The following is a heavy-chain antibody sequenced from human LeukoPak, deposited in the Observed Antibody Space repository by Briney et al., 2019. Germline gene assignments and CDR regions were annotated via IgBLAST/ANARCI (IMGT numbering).Heavy chain of an antibody. D-gene: IGHD6-19*01. CDR2: TSGSGGST. CDR3: AKVPLLDSSGWYEDY. J-gene: IGHJ4*02. Sequence: GGSLRLSCAASGFXFSSYAMSWVRQAPGKGLEWVSATSGSGGSTYYADSVKGRFTISRDNSKNTLYLQMNSLRAEDAAVYYCAKVPLLDSSGWYEDYWGQGTLVTVSS. CDR1: GFXFSSYA. V-gene: IGHV3-23*01.